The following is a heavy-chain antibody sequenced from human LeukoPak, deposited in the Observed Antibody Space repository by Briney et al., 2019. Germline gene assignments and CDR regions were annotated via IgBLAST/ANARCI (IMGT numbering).Heavy chain of an antibody. CDR3: AKGIGYGSGCLVW. CDR2: ISGGGGAT. J-gene: IGHJ4*02. D-gene: IGHD6-19*01. CDR1: GFTFSSFA. V-gene: IGHV3-23*01. Sequence: PGGSLRLSCAASGFTFSSFAMNWVRQAPGKGLEWVSGISGGGGATYYADSVKGRCTISRDNSRNTLYLQINSLRVEDTAVYYCAKGIGYGSGCLVWWGQGTLVTVSS.